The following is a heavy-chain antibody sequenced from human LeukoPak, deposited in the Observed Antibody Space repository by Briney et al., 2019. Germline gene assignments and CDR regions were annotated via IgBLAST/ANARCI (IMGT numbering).Heavy chain of an antibody. D-gene: IGHD5-18*01. CDR1: GFTFSSYG. Sequence: GGSLRLSCAASGFTFSSYGMHWVRQAPGKGLEWVAVIWSDGSKRYSADSVKGRFTISRDNSKNTLYLQMNSLRAEDTAVYYCARRERLGYSYGRGTLDIWGQGTMVTVSS. V-gene: IGHV3-33*01. CDR3: ARRERLGYSYGRGTLDI. J-gene: IGHJ3*02. CDR2: IWSDGSKR.